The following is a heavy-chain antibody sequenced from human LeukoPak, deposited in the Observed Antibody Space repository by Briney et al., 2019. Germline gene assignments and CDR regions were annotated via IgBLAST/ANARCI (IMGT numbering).Heavy chain of an antibody. CDR2: MNPNSGNT. V-gene: IGHV1-8*01. Sequence: ASVKVSCKASGYTFTSYDINWVRQATGQGLEWMGWMNPNSGNTGYAQKFQGRVTMTRNTSISTAYMELSSLRSEDTAVYYCARMRVRRFSIMVRGVEPYGMDVWGQGTTVTVSS. D-gene: IGHD3-10*01. J-gene: IGHJ6*02. CDR1: GYTFTSYD. CDR3: ARMRVRRFSIMVRGVEPYGMDV.